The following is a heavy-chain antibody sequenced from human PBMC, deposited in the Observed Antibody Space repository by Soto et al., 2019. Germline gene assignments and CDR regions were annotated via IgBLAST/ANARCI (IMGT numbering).Heavy chain of an antibody. CDR3: AQGGGSKKYFDY. CDR1: GFTFSSYA. D-gene: IGHD1-26*01. Sequence: GGSLRLSCAASGFTFSSYAMSWVRQAPGKGLEWVSAISGSGGSAYYADSVKGRFTISRDNSKNTLYLQMNSLRAEDTAVYYCAQGGGSKKYFDYWGQGTLVTSPQ. CDR2: ISGSGGSA. J-gene: IGHJ4*02. V-gene: IGHV3-23*01.